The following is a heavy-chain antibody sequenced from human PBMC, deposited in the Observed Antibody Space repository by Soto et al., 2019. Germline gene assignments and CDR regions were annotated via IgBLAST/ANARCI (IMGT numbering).Heavy chain of an antibody. D-gene: IGHD3-22*01. CDR1: GFTFSSCA. CDR3: ARDRRITMIVWYFDY. Sequence: VQLVESGGGVVQPGRSLRLSCAASGFTFSSCAMHWVRQAPGKGLEWVAVISYDGSNKYYADSVKGRFTISRDNSKNTLYLQMNSLRAEDTAVYYCARDRRITMIVWYFDYWGQGTLVTVSS. J-gene: IGHJ4*02. V-gene: IGHV3-30-3*01. CDR2: ISYDGSNK.